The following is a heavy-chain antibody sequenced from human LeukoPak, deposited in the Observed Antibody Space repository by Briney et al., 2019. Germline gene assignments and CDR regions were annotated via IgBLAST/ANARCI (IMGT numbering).Heavy chain of an antibody. V-gene: IGHV3-49*03. J-gene: IGHJ3*02. Sequence: GGSLRLSCTASGFTFSNYAMGWFRQAPGKGLEWVGFSSSKAYAGTMEYAASVKGRFSISRDDSKSIVNLQMNSLKSEDTAVYYCTSFSSGWRAFDIWGQGTMVTVSP. D-gene: IGHD6-19*01. CDR2: SSSKAYAGTM. CDR3: TSFSSGWRAFDI. CDR1: GFTFSNYA.